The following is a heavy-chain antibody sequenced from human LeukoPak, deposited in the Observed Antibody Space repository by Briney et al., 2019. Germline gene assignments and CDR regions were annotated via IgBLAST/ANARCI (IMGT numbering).Heavy chain of an antibody. V-gene: IGHV3-9*01. CDR1: GFTFDDYA. CDR2: ISWNSGSI. D-gene: IGHD1-26*01. CDR3: AKDISGSSLETLDY. J-gene: IGHJ4*02. Sequence: PGGSLRLSCAASGFTFDDYAMHWVRQAPGKGLEWVSGISWNSGSIGYADPVKGRFTISRDNAKNSLYLQMNSLRAEDTALYYCAKDISGSSLETLDYWGQGTLVTVSS.